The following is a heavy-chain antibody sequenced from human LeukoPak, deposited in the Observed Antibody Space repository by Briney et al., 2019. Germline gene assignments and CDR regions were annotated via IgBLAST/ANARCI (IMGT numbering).Heavy chain of an antibody. CDR3: ARDMVIPNWFDP. D-gene: IGHD3-22*01. Sequence: ASVKVSCKASGYTFTSYYMHWVRQAPGQGLEWMGIINPSGGSTSYAQKFQVRVTITADESTSTAYMELSSLRSEDTAVYYCARDMVIPNWFDPWGQGTLVTVSS. J-gene: IGHJ5*02. CDR2: INPSGGST. CDR1: GYTFTSYY. V-gene: IGHV1-46*01.